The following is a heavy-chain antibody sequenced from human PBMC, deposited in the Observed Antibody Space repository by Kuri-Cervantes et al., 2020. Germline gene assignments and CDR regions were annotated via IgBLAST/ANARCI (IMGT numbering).Heavy chain of an antibody. D-gene: IGHD4-17*01. Sequence: GGSLRLSCAASGFTFSSYAMSWVRQAPGKGLEWVSAISGSGGSTYYADSVKGRFTISRDNSKNTLYLQMNSLRAEDTAVYYCARDLSYGDFGYWGQGTLVTVSS. V-gene: IGHV3-23*01. CDR2: ISGSGGST. CDR3: ARDLSYGDFGY. CDR1: GFTFSSYA. J-gene: IGHJ4*02.